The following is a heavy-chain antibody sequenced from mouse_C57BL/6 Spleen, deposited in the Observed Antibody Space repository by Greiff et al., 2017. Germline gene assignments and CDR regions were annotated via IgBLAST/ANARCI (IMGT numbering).Heavy chain of an antibody. CDR1: GYTFTSYW. V-gene: IGHV1-64*01. CDR3: ARGGDYSNDYAMDY. J-gene: IGHJ4*01. D-gene: IGHD2-5*01. CDR2: IHPNSGST. Sequence: VKLQQPGAELVKPGASVKLSCKASGYTFTSYWMHWVKQRPGQGLEWIGMIHPNSGSTNYNEKFKSKATLTVDKSSSTAYMQLSSLTSEDYAVYYCARGGDYSNDYAMDYWGQGPSVTVSS.